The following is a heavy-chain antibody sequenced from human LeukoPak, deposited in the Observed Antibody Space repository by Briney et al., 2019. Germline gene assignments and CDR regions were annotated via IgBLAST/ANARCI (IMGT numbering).Heavy chain of an antibody. CDR3: AREAAVSLRTRFDY. D-gene: IGHD6-25*01. Sequence: ASQTLSLTCSVSGGSIDNGSYFWTWIRQSAGKGLEWIGHIYTSGSTTYNPSLKSRVTISLDTSKNQFSLTLNFVTAADTAVYYCAREAAVSLRTRFDYWGQGTLVSVSS. V-gene: IGHV4-61*09. CDR1: GGSIDNGSYF. CDR2: IYTSGST. J-gene: IGHJ4*02.